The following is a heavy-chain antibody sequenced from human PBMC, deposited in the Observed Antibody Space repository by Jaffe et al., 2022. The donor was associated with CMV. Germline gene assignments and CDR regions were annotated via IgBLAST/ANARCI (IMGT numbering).Heavy chain of an antibody. Sequence: QVQLQESGPGLVKPSETLSLTCTVSGGSISSYYWSWIRQPPGKGLEWIGYIYYSGSTNYNPSLKSRVTISVDTSKNQFSLKLSSVTAADTAVYYCARVSYLSSGWYGPGVFDYWGQGTLVTVSS. CDR2: IYYSGST. CDR3: ARVSYLSSGWYGPGVFDY. J-gene: IGHJ4*02. V-gene: IGHV4-59*01. CDR1: GGSISSYY. D-gene: IGHD6-19*01.